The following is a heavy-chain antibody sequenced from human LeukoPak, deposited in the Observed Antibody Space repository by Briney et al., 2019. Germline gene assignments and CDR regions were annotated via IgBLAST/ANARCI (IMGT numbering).Heavy chain of an antibody. CDR3: VGHWALRY. CDR2: ISIDGSAT. D-gene: IGHD3-16*01. V-gene: IGHV3-74*01. CDR1: GFTFSRSC. J-gene: IGHJ4*02. Sequence: GGSLRLSCAASGFTFSRSCMHWVRQVPGKGLVWVSRISIDGSATDYADSVKGRFTISRDNAENTLYLQMNSLRAEDTAVYYCVGHWALRYWGQGALVTVSS.